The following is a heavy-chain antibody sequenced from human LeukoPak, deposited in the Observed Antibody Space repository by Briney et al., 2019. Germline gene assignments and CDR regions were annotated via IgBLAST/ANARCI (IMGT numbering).Heavy chain of an antibody. V-gene: IGHV3-30-3*01. J-gene: IGHJ4*02. CDR2: ISFDGTNK. Sequence: GGSLRLSCAASGFTFSNYAMHWVRQAPGKGLEWMAVISFDGTNKYYANSVQGRLTISRDNSKNTLYLQMNSLRAEDTALYYCARDMYDNGWSSFDYWGQETLVTVSS. CDR3: ARDMYDNGWSSFDY. CDR1: GFTFSNYA. D-gene: IGHD3-10*01.